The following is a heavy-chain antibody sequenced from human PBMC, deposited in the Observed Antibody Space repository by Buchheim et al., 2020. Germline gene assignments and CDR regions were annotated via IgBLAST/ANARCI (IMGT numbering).Heavy chain of an antibody. V-gene: IGHV1-46*03. CDR2: INPSGGST. CDR3: ARDFGHAPSGGSCFDY. D-gene: IGHD2-15*01. CDR1: GYTFTSYY. J-gene: IGHJ4*02. Sequence: QVQLVQSGAEVKKPGASVKVSCKASGYTFTSYYMHWVRQAPGQGLEWMGIINPSGGSTSYAQKFQGRVTMTRDTSTSPVYMELSSLRSEDTAVYYCARDFGHAPSGGSCFDYWGQGTL.